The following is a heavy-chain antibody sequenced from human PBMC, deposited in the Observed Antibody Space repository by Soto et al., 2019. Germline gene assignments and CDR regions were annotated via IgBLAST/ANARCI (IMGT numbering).Heavy chain of an antibody. V-gene: IGHV1-46*01. Sequence: ASVKVSCKASGYTFTSYYMHWVRQAPGQGLEWMGIINPSGGSTSYAQKFQGRVTMTRDTSTSTVYMELSSLRSEDTAVYYCAREDFWSGYSPYGMDVWGQGTTVTVSS. J-gene: IGHJ6*02. CDR1: GYTFTSYY. D-gene: IGHD3-3*01. CDR3: AREDFWSGYSPYGMDV. CDR2: INPSGGST.